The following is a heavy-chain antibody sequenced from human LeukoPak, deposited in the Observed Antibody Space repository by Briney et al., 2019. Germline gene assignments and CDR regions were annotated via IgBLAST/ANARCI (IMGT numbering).Heavy chain of an antibody. D-gene: IGHD3-22*01. CDR3: AKGGYYDSSGYGLIDY. V-gene: IGHV3-23*01. Sequence: GGSLRLSCAASGFTFSSYAMSWVRQAPGKGLEWVSGISGSGGSTYYADSVKGRFTISRDNSKNTLYLQMNSLRAEDTAVYYCAKGGYYDSSGYGLIDYWGQGTLVTVSS. CDR2: ISGSGGST. J-gene: IGHJ4*02. CDR1: GFTFSSYA.